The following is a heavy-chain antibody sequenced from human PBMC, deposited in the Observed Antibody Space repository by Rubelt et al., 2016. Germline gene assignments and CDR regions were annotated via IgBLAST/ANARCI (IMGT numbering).Heavy chain of an antibody. D-gene: IGHD3-3*01. CDR3: ARMVNDLWSGYHNWVDP. Sequence: QVQLVQSGAEVKKPGASVKVSCKASGYTFTSYDINWVRQATGQGLEWMGWMNPNSGNTGYAQKFQGRVTMTRNTSISTAYIGLGRLRSEDTAVYYCARMVNDLWSGYHNWVDPWGQGTLVTVSS. CDR2: MNPNSGNT. V-gene: IGHV1-8*01. CDR1: GYTFTSYD. J-gene: IGHJ5*02.